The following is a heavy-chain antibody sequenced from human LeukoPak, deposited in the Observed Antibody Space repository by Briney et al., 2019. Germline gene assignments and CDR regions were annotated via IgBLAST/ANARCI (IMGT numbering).Heavy chain of an antibody. J-gene: IGHJ4*02. CDR3: ARARGMVRGVIPDY. CDR1: GFTSSSYS. V-gene: IGHV3-48*01. D-gene: IGHD3-10*01. CDR2: ITSSSRTI. Sequence: PGGSLRLSCAASGFTSSSYSMNWVRQAPGKGLEWVSYITSSSRTIYYADSVKGRFTISRDNAKNSLYLQMNSLRAEDTAVYYCARARGMVRGVIPDYWGQGTLVTVSS.